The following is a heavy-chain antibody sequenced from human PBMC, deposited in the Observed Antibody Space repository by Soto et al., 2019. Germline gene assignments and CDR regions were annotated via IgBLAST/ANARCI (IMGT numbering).Heavy chain of an antibody. Sequence: EVQLLESGGGLVQPGGSLRLSCAASGFTFRSYAMSWVRQAPGKGLEWVSVISGSGANTYYADSVKGRFTISRDNSKNTLYLQMNSLRDEDTAVYYCAKSQSGDRRLPFDPWGQGTLVTVSS. J-gene: IGHJ5*02. CDR2: ISGSGANT. CDR1: GFTFRSYA. V-gene: IGHV3-23*01. D-gene: IGHD2-21*02. CDR3: AKSQSGDRRLPFDP.